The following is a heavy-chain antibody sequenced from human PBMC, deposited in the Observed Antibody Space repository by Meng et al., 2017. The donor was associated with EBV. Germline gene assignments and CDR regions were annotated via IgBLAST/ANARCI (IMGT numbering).Heavy chain of an antibody. CDR1: GGPFRNYA. V-gene: IGHV1-69*01. D-gene: IGHD3-10*01. CDR2: FLPTLGAP. J-gene: IGHJ4*02. CDR3: ASESGRGYTPDY. Sequence: QVWWGQSAAEVKKPGSSVKVSCKTSGGPFRNYAISWVRQAPGQGLEWLGGFLPTLGAPNYAQKFHGRVSITADESTSTHYMDLSSLRSEDTAVYYCASESGRGYTPDYWGQGTLVTVSS.